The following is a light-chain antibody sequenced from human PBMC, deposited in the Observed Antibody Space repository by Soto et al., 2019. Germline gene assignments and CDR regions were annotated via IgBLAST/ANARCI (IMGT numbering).Light chain of an antibody. CDR3: QQYNRYSXT. Sequence: DIQMTQSPSTLSASVGDRVTITCRASQSISSWLAWYQQKPGKAPKLLIYDASSLERGVPSRFSGSGSGTEFTLTISSLQPDDFATYYCQQYNRYSXTFGQGTKV. CDR1: QSISSW. V-gene: IGKV1-5*01. J-gene: IGKJ1*01. CDR2: DAS.